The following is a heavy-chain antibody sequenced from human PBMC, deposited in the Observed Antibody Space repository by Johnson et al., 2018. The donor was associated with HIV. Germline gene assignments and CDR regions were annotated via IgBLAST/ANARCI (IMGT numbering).Heavy chain of an antibody. J-gene: IGHJ3*01. CDR3: TTGSCIDGVCYAFDV. V-gene: IGHV3-15*01. CDR2: IKSKYHDETP. CDR1: GFTFKNAW. D-gene: IGHD2-8*01. Sequence: EVQLVESGGGFVKPEGSLRLSCAASGFTFKNAWMHWVRQAPGKGLEWIGRIKSKYHDETPDYAAPVNGRFAISRDNSKNTVYLQMNSLKAEDTAVYYCTTGSCIDGVCYAFDVWGQGTMVTVSS.